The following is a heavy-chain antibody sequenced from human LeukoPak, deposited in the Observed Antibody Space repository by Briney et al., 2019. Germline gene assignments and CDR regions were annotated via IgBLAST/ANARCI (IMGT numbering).Heavy chain of an antibody. CDR1: GYTFTSYG. CDR2: INPNSGGT. Sequence: GASVKVSCKASGYTFTSYGISWVRQAPGQGLEWMGWINPNSGGTNYAQKFQGRVTMTRDTSISTAYMELSRLRSDDTAVYYCARDGRRAYTGLGNWFDPWGQGTLVTVSS. V-gene: IGHV1-2*02. D-gene: IGHD5-18*01. J-gene: IGHJ5*02. CDR3: ARDGRRAYTGLGNWFDP.